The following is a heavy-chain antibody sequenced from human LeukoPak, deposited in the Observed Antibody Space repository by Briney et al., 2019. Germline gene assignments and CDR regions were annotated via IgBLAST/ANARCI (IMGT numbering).Heavy chain of an antibody. J-gene: IGHJ5*02. D-gene: IGHD5-12*01. CDR2: NSYFGST. V-gene: IGHV4-61*01. CDR3: ARDTPGGYDFWWFDP. CDR1: GGSVSSNSNY. Sequence: AAETLSLTCTVSGGSVSSNSNYWSWIRQPPGKGLEWIGYNSYFGSTSYNPSLKSRVTISVDTSKNQFSLKLSSVTAADTAVYYCARDTPGGYDFWWFDPWGQGTLVTVSS.